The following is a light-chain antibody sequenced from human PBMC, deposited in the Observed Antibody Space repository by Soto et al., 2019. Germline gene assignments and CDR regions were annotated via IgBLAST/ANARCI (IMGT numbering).Light chain of an antibody. CDR1: SSDVGSYNL. CDR2: EVS. V-gene: IGLV2-23*02. CDR3: CSYAGSSTFYV. Sequence: QLVLTQPASVSGSPGQSITISCTGTSSDVGSYNLVSWYQQHPGKAPKLMIYEVSKRPSGVSNRFSGSKSGNRASLTISGLQAEDEADYYCCSYAGSSTFYVFGTGTKLTVL. J-gene: IGLJ1*01.